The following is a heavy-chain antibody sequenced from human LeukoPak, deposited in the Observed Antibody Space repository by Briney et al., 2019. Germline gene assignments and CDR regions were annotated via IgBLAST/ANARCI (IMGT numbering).Heavy chain of an antibody. CDR3: ARDRNAYYDSSGFYSY. CDR1: GFIFSNYE. V-gene: IGHV3-48*03. CDR2: ISHSGTTI. Sequence: GGSLRLSCAASGFIFSNYEMNWVRQAPGKGLEWISYISHSGTTIYYADSVKGRFTISRDNGKNSLYLQMNSLRAEDTAVYYCARDRNAYYDSSGFYSYWGQGTLVTVSS. D-gene: IGHD3-22*01. J-gene: IGHJ4*02.